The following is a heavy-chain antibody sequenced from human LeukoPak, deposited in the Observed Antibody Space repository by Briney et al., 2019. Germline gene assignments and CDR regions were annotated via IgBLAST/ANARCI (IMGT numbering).Heavy chain of an antibody. CDR3: ARSGIDFWSGYAFDY. J-gene: IGHJ4*01. D-gene: IGHD3-3*01. V-gene: IGHV3-21*01. CDR2: ISSSSGYI. Sequence: PGGSLRLSCAVSGFTFSSYSMNWVRQAPGKGLEWVSSISSSSGYIYYADSVKGRFTISRDNAKNSLYLQMNSLRAEDTAVYYCARSGIDFWSGYAFDYWGQGTLVTVSS. CDR1: GFTFSSYS.